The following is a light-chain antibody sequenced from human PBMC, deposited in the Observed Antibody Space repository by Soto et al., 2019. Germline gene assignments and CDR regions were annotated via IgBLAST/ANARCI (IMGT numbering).Light chain of an antibody. J-gene: IGLJ2*01. CDR1: SSDVGGYNY. CDR3: CCYTSSSTDV. V-gene: IGLV2-14*01. CDR2: DVS. Sequence: QSALTQPASVSGSPGQSITISCTGTSSDVGGYNYVSWYQQPPGKAPKLMIYDVSNRPSGVSNRVSCSRSGNTAALNGSGLEDEDDADYYCCCYTSSSTDVFGAGTKLTVL.